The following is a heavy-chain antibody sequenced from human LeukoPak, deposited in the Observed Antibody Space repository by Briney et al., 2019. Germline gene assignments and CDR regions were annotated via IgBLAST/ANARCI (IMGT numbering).Heavy chain of an antibody. D-gene: IGHD5-24*01. CDR2: IIPIFGTA. V-gene: IGHV1-69*01. J-gene: IGHJ4*02. Sequence: GASVKVSCKASGGTFSSYAISWVRQAPGQGLEWMGGIIPIFGTANYAQKFQGRVTITADGSTSTAYMELSSLRSEDTAVYYCARAPLEMATIFFDYWGQGTLVTVSS. CDR1: GGTFSSYA. CDR3: ARAPLEMATIFFDY.